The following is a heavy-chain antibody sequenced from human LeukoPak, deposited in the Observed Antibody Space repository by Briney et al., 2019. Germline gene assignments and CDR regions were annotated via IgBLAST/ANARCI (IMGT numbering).Heavy chain of an antibody. D-gene: IGHD1-26*01. CDR1: GGSISSSSYY. CDR2: IFYSGST. CDR3: TRGSPQYSGSYQNAFDI. V-gene: IGHV4-39*07. J-gene: IGHJ3*02. Sequence: SETLSLTCTVSGGSISSSSYYWGWIRQPPGKGLEWIGTIFYSGSTYYNPSLKSRVTISVDTSKNQFSLKLSSVTAADTAVYYCTRGSPQYSGSYQNAFDIWGQGTMVTVSS.